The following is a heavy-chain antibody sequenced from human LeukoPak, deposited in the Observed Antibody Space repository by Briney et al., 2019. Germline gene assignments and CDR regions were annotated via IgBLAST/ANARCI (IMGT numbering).Heavy chain of an antibody. CDR3: ARTMVRGVITYYFDY. Sequence: ASVKVSCKASGYTFISYGISWVRQAPGQGLEWMGWISAYNGNTNYAQKLQGRVTMTTDTSTSTAYMELRSLRSDDTAVYYCARTMVRGVITYYFDYWGQGTLVTVSS. V-gene: IGHV1-18*01. CDR1: GYTFISYG. J-gene: IGHJ4*02. D-gene: IGHD3-10*01. CDR2: ISAYNGNT.